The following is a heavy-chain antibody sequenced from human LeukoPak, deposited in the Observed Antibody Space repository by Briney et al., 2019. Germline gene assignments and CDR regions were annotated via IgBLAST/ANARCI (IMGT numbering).Heavy chain of an antibody. V-gene: IGHV4-59*01. J-gene: IGHJ3*02. CDR2: IYYSGST. CDR3: ARAQNYYDSSGYYPDAFDI. CDR1: GGSFSGYY. D-gene: IGHD3-22*01. Sequence: SGTLSLTCAVYGGSFSGYYWSWIRQPPGKGLEWIGYIYYSGSTNYNPSLKSRVTISVDTSKNQFSLKLSSVTAADTAVYYCARAQNYYDSSGYYPDAFDIWGQGTMVTVSS.